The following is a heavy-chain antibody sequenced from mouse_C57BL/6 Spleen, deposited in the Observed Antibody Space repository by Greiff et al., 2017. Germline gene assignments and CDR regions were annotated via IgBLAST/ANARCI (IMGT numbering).Heavy chain of an antibody. Sequence: VQLQESGPGLVQPSQSLSITCTVSGFSLTSYGVHWVRQPPGKGLEWLGVIWSGGSTDYHAAFISRLSISKDNSKSQVFFKMNSLQADDTAIYYCANDYIYAMDYWGQGTSVTVSS. CDR2: IWSGGST. D-gene: IGHD2-4*01. CDR1: GFSLTSYG. V-gene: IGHV2-4*01. CDR3: ANDYIYAMDY. J-gene: IGHJ4*01.